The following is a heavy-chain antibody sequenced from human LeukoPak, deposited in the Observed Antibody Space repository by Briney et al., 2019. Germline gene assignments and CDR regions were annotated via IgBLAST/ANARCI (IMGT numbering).Heavy chain of an antibody. V-gene: IGHV4-39*07. CDR3: ARAYPIYCSGGSCYSGHYFDY. J-gene: IGHJ4*02. CDR1: GGSISSSSYY. D-gene: IGHD2-15*01. Sequence: SETLSLTCTVSGGSISSSSYYWGWIRQPPGKGLEWIGSIYYSGGTYYNPSLKSRVTISVDTSKNQFSLKLSSVTAADTAVYYCARAYPIYCSGGSCYSGHYFDYWGQGTLVTVSS. CDR2: IYYSGGT.